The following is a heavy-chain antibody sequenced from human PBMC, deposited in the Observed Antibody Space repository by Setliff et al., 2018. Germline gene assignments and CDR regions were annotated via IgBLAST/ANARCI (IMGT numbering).Heavy chain of an antibody. CDR2: ISGYTGDT. V-gene: IGHV1-18*01. CDR1: GFNFRTFG. J-gene: IGHJ4*02. CDR3: SRSSAPSLVLAADFDY. D-gene: IGHD3-9*01. Sequence: ASVKVSCKTSGFNFRTFGFSWVRHVPGQGPEWMGCISGYTGDTKYAEKFQGRFTVTMDTSTRTVYMELPRLTSDDSAIYYRSRSSAPSLVLAADFDYWGQGTPVTVSS.